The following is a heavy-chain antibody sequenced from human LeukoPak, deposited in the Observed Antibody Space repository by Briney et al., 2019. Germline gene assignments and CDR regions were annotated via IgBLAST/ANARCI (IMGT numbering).Heavy chain of an antibody. CDR2: IYTSGST. CDR3: ARVPVPYSSSWYNPEGWFDP. J-gene: IGHJ5*02. CDR1: GGSISSGSYH. V-gene: IGHV4-61*02. Sequence: SETLSLTCTVSGGSISSGSYHLSWIRQPAGKGLEWIGRIYTSGSTNYNPSLKSRVTISVDTSKNQFSLKLSSVTAADTAVYYCARVPVPYSSSWYNPEGWFDPWGQGTLVTVSS. D-gene: IGHD6-13*01.